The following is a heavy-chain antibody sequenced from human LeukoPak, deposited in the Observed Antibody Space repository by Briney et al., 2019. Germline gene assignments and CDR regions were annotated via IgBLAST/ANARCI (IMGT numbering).Heavy chain of an antibody. CDR3: ARGVDVWGNYRQYYFDY. V-gene: IGHV3-23*01. CDR2: ITSSGSAT. Sequence: PGGSLRLSCAASGFTFSKNAMSWVRQAPGKGLERVSSITSSGSATCYADSVKGRFTISRDNSKNTLYLQMNGLRAEDTAVYYCARGVDVWGNYRQYYFDYWGQETLVTVSS. CDR1: GFTFSKNA. J-gene: IGHJ4*02. D-gene: IGHD3-16*02.